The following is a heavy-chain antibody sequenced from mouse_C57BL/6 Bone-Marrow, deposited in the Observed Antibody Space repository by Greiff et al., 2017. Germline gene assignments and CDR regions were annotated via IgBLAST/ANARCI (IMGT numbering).Heavy chain of an antibody. CDR1: GYTFTDYE. CDR3: TRCYDYGGSWFAY. J-gene: IGHJ3*01. V-gene: IGHV1-15*01. D-gene: IGHD2-4*01. Sequence: QVQLQQSGAELVRPGASVTLSCKASGYTFTDYEMHWVKQTPVPGLEWIGAIDPETGGTAYNQKFKGKAILTADKSSSTAYMELRSLTSEDSAVYYCTRCYDYGGSWFAYWGQGTLVTVSA. CDR2: IDPETGGT.